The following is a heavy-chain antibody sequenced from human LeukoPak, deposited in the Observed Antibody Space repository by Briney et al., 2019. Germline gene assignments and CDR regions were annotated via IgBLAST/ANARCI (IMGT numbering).Heavy chain of an antibody. D-gene: IGHD6-6*01. CDR2: ISPTGSTT. J-gene: IGHJ5*02. V-gene: IGHV3-74*01. Sequence: GGSLRLSCTASGFSFSGHWMHWARQLPGKGLVWVSRISPTGSTTSYADSVKGRFTVSRDNAKNTLYLQVNNLRAEDTAVYYCARGPNSNWSGLDLWGQGTLLTVSS. CDR1: GFSFSGHW. CDR3: ARGPNSNWSGLDL.